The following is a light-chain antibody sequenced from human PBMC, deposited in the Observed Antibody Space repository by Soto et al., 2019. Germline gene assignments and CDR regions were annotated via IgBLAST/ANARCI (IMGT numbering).Light chain of an antibody. CDR1: SSDVGLYNY. V-gene: IGLV2-14*01. CDR2: EVS. Sequence: QSALTQPASVSGSPGQSITISCTGTSSDVGLYNYVSWYQQHPGKAPKLMIYEVSYRPSGVSHRFSASKSGNTAALTISGLQPEDEADYYCSSYAGNYVYVFGSGTKVTVL. CDR3: SSYAGNYVYV. J-gene: IGLJ1*01.